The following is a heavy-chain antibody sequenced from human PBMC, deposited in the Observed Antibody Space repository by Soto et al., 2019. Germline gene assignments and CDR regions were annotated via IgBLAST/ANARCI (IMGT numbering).Heavy chain of an antibody. CDR2: ISGSDGKT. CDR1: GFSFASFA. D-gene: IGHD3-3*01. V-gene: IGHV3-23*01. J-gene: IGHJ4*02. CDR3: AKWSYLDY. Sequence: GSLLLSCPTSGFSFASFAMTWVRQAPGKGLEWVATISGSDGKTYYADSVKGRFSISRDTSRNTLYLQMNSLRADDTAIYYCAKWSYLDYWGQGTRVTVYS.